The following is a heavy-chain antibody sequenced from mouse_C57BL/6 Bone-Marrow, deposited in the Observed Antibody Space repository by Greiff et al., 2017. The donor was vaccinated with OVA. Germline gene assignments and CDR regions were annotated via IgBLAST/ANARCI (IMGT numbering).Heavy chain of an antibody. CDR1: GYTFTDHT. D-gene: IGHD1-1*01. CDR2: IYPRDGST. CDR3: AFYYYGSPWFAY. J-gene: IGHJ3*01. V-gene: IGHV1-78*01. Sequence: VHLVESDAELVKPGASVKISCKVSGYTFTDHTIHWMKQRPEQGLEWIGYIYPRDGSTKYNEKFKGKATLTADKSSSTAYMQLNSLTSEDSAVYFCAFYYYGSPWFAYWGQGTLVTVSA.